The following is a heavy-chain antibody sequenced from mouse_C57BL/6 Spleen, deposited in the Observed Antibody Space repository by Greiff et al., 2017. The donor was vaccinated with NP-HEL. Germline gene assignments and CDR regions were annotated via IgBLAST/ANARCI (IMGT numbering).Heavy chain of an antibody. V-gene: IGHV3-6*01. CDR3: ARNYYGEVPLDY. CDR2: ISYDGSN. D-gene: IGHD1-1*01. CDR1: GYSITSGYY. J-gene: IGHJ2*01. Sequence: EVKLVESGPGLVKPSQSLSLTCSVTGYSITSGYYWNWIRQFPGNKLEWMGYISYDGSNNYNPSLKNRISITRDTSKNQFFLKLNSVTTEDTATYYCARNYYGEVPLDYWGQGTTLTVSS.